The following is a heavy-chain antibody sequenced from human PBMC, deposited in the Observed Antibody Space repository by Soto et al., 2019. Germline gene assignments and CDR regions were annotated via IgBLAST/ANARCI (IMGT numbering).Heavy chain of an antibody. CDR3: AKVTKRAAAGRYEYYYYGMDV. D-gene: IGHD6-13*01. V-gene: IGHV3-23*01. J-gene: IGHJ6*02. CDR2: ISGSGGSS. Sequence: PGGSLRLSCAASGFAFSTYAMTWVRQAPGKGLEWVSVISGSGGSSYYAASVKGRFTISRDNSKNTLYLQMNGLRAEDTALYYCAKVTKRAAAGRYEYYYYGMDVWGQGTTVTVSS. CDR1: GFAFSTYA.